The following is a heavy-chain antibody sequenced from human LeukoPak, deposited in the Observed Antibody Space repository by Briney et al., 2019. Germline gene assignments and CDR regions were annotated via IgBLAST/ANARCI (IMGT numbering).Heavy chain of an antibody. CDR2: INHSGST. V-gene: IGHV4-34*01. CDR3: ARGAPPVN. J-gene: IGHJ4*02. CDR1: GGSFSGYY. Sequence: PSETLSLTCAVYGGSFSGYYWSWIRQPPGKGLEWIGEINHSGSTNYNPSLKSRVTISVDTSKNQFSLKLSSVTAGDTAVYYCARGAPPVNWGQGTLVTVSS.